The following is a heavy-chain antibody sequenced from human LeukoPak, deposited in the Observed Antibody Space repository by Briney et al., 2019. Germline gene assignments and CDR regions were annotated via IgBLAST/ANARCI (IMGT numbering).Heavy chain of an antibody. CDR1: GFPFSTYD. V-gene: IGHV3-23*01. D-gene: IGHD4-17*01. Sequence: GGSLRLSCAASGFPFSTYDMCWVRQAPGTGLEWVSVISGSGANTYYADPVKGRFTISRDNSKNTVYLQMNSLIAEDTAVYSCAKDPRYGVHAWGQGTLVTVSS. J-gene: IGHJ5*02. CDR3: AKDPRYGVHA. CDR2: ISGSGANT.